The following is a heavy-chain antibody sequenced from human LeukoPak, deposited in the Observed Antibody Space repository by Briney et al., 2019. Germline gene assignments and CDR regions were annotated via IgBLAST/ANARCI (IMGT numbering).Heavy chain of an antibody. CDR1: GGSISSNSYY. D-gene: IGHD3/OR15-3a*01. V-gene: IGHV4-39*01. J-gene: IGHJ4*02. CDR3: ARQTGSGLFILP. CDR2: IYYSGNT. Sequence: SETLSLTCAVSGGSISSNSYYWGWIRQPPGKGLEWIGSIYYSGNTYYNASLKSQVSISIDTSKNQFSLRLTSVTAADTAVYYCARQTGSGLFILPGGQGTLVTVSS.